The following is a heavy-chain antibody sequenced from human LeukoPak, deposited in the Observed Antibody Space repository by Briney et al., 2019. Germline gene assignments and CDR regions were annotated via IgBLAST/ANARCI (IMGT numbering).Heavy chain of an antibody. Sequence: SETLSLTCTVSGGSISSSSYYWGWIRQPPGKGLEWIGSIYYSGSTYYNPSLKSRVTISVDTSKNQFSLKLSSVTAADTAVYYCARLWSTGYWGQGTLVTVSS. CDR2: IYYSGST. CDR1: GGSISSSSYY. V-gene: IGHV4-39*01. D-gene: IGHD3-10*01. J-gene: IGHJ4*02. CDR3: ARLWSTGY.